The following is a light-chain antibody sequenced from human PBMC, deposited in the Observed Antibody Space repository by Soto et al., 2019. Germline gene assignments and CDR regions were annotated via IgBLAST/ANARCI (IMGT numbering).Light chain of an antibody. CDR1: RVMSSW. CDR3: QQANSFPIT. CDR2: ATY. V-gene: IGKV1-12*01. J-gene: IGKJ5*01. Sequence: DIQMTQSPSSVSASVGDRVTITCRASRVMSSWLAWYQQKPGTAPKLLIYATYSLQSGVPSRFSGSGSGTDFTLTISSLQPEDFATYYCQQANSFPITFGQGTRLEI.